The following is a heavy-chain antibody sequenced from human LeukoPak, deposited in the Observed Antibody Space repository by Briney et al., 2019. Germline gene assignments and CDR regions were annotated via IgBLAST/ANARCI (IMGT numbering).Heavy chain of an antibody. V-gene: IGHV4-59*08. J-gene: IGHJ5*02. D-gene: IGHD2-15*01. CDR1: GGSISSYY. CDR3: ARQVVHGWYWFDP. Sequence: SETLSLTCTVSGGSISSYYWSWIRQPPGKGLEWIGYIYYSGSTNYNPSLKSRVTISVDTSKNQFSLKLSSVTAADTAVYYCARQVVHGWYWFDPWGQGTLVTVSS. CDR2: IYYSGST.